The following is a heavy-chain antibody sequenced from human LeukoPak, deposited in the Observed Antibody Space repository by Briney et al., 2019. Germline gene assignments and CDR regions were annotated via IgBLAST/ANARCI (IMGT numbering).Heavy chain of an antibody. V-gene: IGHV3-30*18. J-gene: IGHJ4*02. Sequence: GRSLRLSCAASGFTFSSYGMHWVRQAPGKGLEWVADISYDGSNKYYADSVKGRFTISRDNSKNTLYLQMNSLRAEDTAVYYCAKDDHYGSVTYYFDYWGQGTLVTVSS. CDR1: GFTFSSYG. CDR3: AKDDHYGSVTYYFDY. D-gene: IGHD3-10*01. CDR2: ISYDGSNK.